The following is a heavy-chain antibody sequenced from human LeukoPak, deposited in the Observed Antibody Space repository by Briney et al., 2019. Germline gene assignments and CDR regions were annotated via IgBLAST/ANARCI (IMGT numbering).Heavy chain of an antibody. CDR2: IKGDGSNI. J-gene: IGHJ3*01. Sequence: GGSLRLSCAASGFTFSHYWIHWVRHTPGEGLVWVSQIKGDGSNIKYADSVKGRFVISRDNAKNTLYLQMNSLRAEDTAVYYCVRDDPGPEAFDLWGQGTLVTVSS. CDR3: VRDDPGPEAFDL. CDR1: GFTFSHYW. V-gene: IGHV3-74*01.